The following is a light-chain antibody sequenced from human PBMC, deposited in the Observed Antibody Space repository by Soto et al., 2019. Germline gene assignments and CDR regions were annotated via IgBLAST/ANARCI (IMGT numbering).Light chain of an antibody. CDR3: QQLNGYQLA. Sequence: DIQLTQSPSFLSASVGDTVTITCRASQGMSTYLAWYQQKPGKVPKLLIRSASTLQSGVPLRFSGGGSGTEFTLTSSTLQPYDCGIYYCQQLNGYQLAFGGGTNVEIK. CDR1: QGMSTY. J-gene: IGKJ4*01. V-gene: IGKV1-9*01. CDR2: SAS.